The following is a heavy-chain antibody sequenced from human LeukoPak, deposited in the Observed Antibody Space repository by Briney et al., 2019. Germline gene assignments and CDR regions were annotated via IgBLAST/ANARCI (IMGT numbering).Heavy chain of an antibody. J-gene: IGHJ4*02. V-gene: IGHV4-4*02. CDR1: GGSISSSNW. D-gene: IGHD4-11*01. CDR2: IYHSGST. Sequence: PSGTLSLTCAVSGGSISSSNWWSWVRQPPGKGLEWIGEIYHSGSTNYNPSLKSRVTISVDKSKNQFSLKLSSVTAADPAVYYCARRVGYSNYYFDYWGQGTLVTVSS. CDR3: ARRVGYSNYYFDY.